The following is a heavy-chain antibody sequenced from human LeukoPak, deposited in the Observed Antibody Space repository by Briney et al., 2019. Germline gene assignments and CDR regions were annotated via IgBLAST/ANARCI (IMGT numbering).Heavy chain of an antibody. CDR2: IYYSGST. CDR1: GASISGSGYY. Sequence: SETLSLTCAVSGASISGSGYYWGWIRQPPGKGLEWIGNIYYSGSTYYNASLQSRVTISIDTSQNQFYLRLTSVTAADTAVYYCARFSQYSGSPYHDLDYWGQGTLVSVSS. V-gene: IGHV4-39*07. D-gene: IGHD2-15*01. J-gene: IGHJ4*02. CDR3: ARFSQYSGSPYHDLDY.